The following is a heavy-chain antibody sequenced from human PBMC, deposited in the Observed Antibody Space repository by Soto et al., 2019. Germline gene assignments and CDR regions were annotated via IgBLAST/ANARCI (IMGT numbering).Heavy chain of an antibody. CDR3: ARKRYGMHV. CDR1: GGSIIGDHF. CDR2: IYSSGST. Sequence: SETLSLPCTVSGGSIIGDHFWSLIRQPPGKVLEWIGYIYSSGSTYYKPSLKSRVSISVDTSKKQFYMKLNSVTAADTAVYYCARKRYGMHVWGQGTTVTVSS. V-gene: IGHV4-30-4*01. J-gene: IGHJ6*02.